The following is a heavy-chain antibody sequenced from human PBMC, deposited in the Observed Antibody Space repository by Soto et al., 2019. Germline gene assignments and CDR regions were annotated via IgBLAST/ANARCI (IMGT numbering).Heavy chain of an antibody. CDR2: IIPILGIA. V-gene: IGHV1-69*04. Sequence: SVKVSCKASGGTFSSYTISWVRQAPGQGLEWMGRIIPILGIANYAQKFQGRVTITADKSTSTAYMELSSLRSEDTAVYYCARDWVVVVPAAAPVYAFDIWGQGTMVTVS. J-gene: IGHJ3*02. CDR1: GGTFSSYT. CDR3: ARDWVVVVPAAAPVYAFDI. D-gene: IGHD2-2*01.